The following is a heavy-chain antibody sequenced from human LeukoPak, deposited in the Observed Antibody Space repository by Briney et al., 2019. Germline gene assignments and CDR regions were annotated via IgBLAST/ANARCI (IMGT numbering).Heavy chain of an antibody. J-gene: IGHJ3*02. V-gene: IGHV4-4*07. CDR3: ARAATSPRAFDI. D-gene: IGHD5-24*01. CDR2: IYSSGST. CDR1: GGSISANY. Sequence: SETLSLTCTVSGGSISANYWIWMRQSAGKGLEYIGRIYSSGSTNYNPSLKSRVTISVDTSKNQFSLKLSSVTAADTAVYYCARAATSPRAFDIWGQGTMVTVSS.